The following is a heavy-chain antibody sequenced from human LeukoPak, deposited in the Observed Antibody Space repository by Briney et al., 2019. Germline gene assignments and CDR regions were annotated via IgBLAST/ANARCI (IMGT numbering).Heavy chain of an antibody. CDR3: ARFEAMVSPGFDY. CDR2: IYYSGST. D-gene: IGHD5-18*01. CDR1: GGSISSYY. J-gene: IGHJ4*02. Sequence: SETLSLTCTVSGGSISSYYWSWIRQPPGKGLEWVGYIYYSGSTNYNPSLKSRVSISVDTSKNQFSLKLSSVTAADTAVYYCARFEAMVSPGFDYWGQGTLVTVSS. V-gene: IGHV4-59*01.